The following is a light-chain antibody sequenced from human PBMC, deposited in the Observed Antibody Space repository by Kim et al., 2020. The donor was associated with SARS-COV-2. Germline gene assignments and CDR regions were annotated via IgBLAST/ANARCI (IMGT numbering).Light chain of an antibody. J-gene: IGKJ2*01. V-gene: IGKV3-11*01. Sequence: LSPGDRATIYCRASQNIGTYLAGYQQRCGQAPRLLMYDASQRAAGIPAKFSGSGSGTDFTLTITGLEADDFALYYCQQRGDSYTFGQGTKVDIK. CDR1: QNIGTY. CDR2: DAS. CDR3: QQRGDSYT.